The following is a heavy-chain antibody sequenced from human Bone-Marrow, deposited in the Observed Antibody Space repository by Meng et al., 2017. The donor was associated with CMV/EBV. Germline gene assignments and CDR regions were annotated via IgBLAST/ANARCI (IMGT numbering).Heavy chain of an antibody. Sequence: GEFLKISCAASGFTFSDYYMSWIRQAPGKGPEWVANIKQDGTEKYYVDSVKGRFTISRDNAKNSLFLQMNSLRAEDTAMYFCARGGVGGSFDNWGQGTLVTVSS. CDR1: GFTFSDYY. V-gene: IGHV3-7*04. J-gene: IGHJ4*02. CDR2: IKQDGTEK. D-gene: IGHD2-15*01. CDR3: ARGGVGGSFDN.